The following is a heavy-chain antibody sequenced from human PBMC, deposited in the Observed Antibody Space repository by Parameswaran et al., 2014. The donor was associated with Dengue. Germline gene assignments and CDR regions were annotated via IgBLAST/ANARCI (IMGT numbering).Heavy chain of an antibody. CDR3: ARGPAVYYYYGMDV. Sequence: WIRQPPGKGLEWIGEINHSGSTNYNPSLKSRVTISVDTSKNQFSLKLSSVTAADTAVYYCARGPAVYYYYGMDVWGQGTTVTVSS. V-gene: IGHV4-34*01. CDR2: INHSGST. J-gene: IGHJ6*02.